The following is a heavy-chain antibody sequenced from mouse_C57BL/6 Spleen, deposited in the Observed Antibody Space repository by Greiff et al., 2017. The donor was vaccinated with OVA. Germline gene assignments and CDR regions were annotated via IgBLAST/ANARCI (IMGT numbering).Heavy chain of an antibody. V-gene: IGHV10-1*01. J-gene: IGHJ3*01. D-gene: IGHD2-4*01. CDR3: VRPSYDYDALFAY. Sequence: VKDRFTISRDDSESMLYLQMNNLKTEDTAMYYCVRPSYDYDALFAYWGQGTLVTVSA.